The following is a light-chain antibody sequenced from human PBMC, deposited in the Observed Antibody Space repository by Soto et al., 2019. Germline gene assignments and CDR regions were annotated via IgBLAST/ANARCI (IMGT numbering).Light chain of an antibody. Sequence: EIVMTQSPATLSVSTGERATLSCSASHSVSSNLAWYQQKPGQAPRLLIYGASTRATGIPARFSGSGSGTEFTLTISSLQSEDFAVYYCQQYNNWLAFGGGTKVEIK. CDR3: QQYNNWLA. J-gene: IGKJ4*01. CDR2: GAS. V-gene: IGKV3-15*01. CDR1: HSVSSN.